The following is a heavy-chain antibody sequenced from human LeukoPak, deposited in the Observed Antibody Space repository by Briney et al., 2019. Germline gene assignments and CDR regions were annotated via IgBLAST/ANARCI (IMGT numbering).Heavy chain of an antibody. CDR1: GGSFSGYY. V-gene: IGHV4-34*01. Sequence: SETLPLTCAVYGGSFSGYYWSWIRQPPGKGLEWIGEINHSGSTNYNPSLKSRVTISVDTSKNQFSLKLSSVTAADTAVYYCAREIRSYGSGSYYNRGYYYYYGMDVWGKGTTVTVSS. CDR3: AREIRSYGSGSYYNRGYYYYYGMDV. J-gene: IGHJ6*04. CDR2: INHSGST. D-gene: IGHD3-10*01.